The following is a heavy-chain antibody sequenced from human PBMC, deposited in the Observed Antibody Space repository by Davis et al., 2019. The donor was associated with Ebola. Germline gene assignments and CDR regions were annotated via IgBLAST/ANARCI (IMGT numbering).Heavy chain of an antibody. CDR2: IWSGGSDQ. D-gene: IGHD3-3*01. Sequence: GESLKISCEASGFSFISYGMQWVRQFPGKGLEGVAIIWSGGSDQHYADSVKGRFTISRDNSNNTLFLQMNSLRDDDTAVYYCAKTLATFGPPPYFFDFWGQGSFVTVSS. J-gene: IGHJ4*02. CDR3: AKTLATFGPPPYFFDF. CDR1: GFSFISYG. V-gene: IGHV3-33*06.